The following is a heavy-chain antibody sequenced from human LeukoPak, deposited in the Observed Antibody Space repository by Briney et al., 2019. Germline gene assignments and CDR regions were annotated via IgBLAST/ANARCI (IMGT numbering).Heavy chain of an antibody. CDR2: VLSGGGST. V-gene: IGHV3-23*01. Sequence: GGSLRLSCEGSGFNFGGYSMSWVRQAPGKGLEWVSGVLSGGGSTYYADAVKGRFAISRDNSRSTLYLQMNSLRAEDTAVYYCAKDAIYGDGYWEFDYWGQGTLVTVSS. D-gene: IGHD2-21*01. CDR3: AKDAIYGDGYWEFDY. J-gene: IGHJ4*02. CDR1: GFNFGGYS.